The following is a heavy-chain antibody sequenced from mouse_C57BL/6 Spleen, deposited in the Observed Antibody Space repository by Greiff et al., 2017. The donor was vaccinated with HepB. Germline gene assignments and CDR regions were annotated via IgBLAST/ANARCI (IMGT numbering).Heavy chain of an antibody. CDR2: ISSGGSYT. V-gene: IGHV5-6*01. CDR1: GFTFSSYG. Sequence: DVHLVESGGDLVKPGGSLKLSCAASGFTFSSYGMSWVRQTPDKRLEWVATISSGGSYTYYPDSVKGRFTISRDNAKNTLYLQMSSLKSEDTAMYYCARQGQLTGSFAYWGQGTLVTVSA. J-gene: IGHJ3*01. CDR3: ARQGQLTGSFAY. D-gene: IGHD3-3*01.